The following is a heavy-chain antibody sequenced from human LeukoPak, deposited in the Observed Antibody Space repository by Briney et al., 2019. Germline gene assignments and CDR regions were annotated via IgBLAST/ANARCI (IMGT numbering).Heavy chain of an antibody. Sequence: PSETLSLTCTVSGGSISSYYWSWIRQPPGKELEWIGSFSSAGSTYYNPSLKSRVTISVDTSKNQFSLKLSSVTAADTAVYYCARPRTSGWYFGAFDIWGQGTMVTVSS. CDR1: GGSISSYY. V-gene: IGHV4-59*12. CDR3: ARPRTSGWYFGAFDI. CDR2: FSSAGST. D-gene: IGHD6-19*01. J-gene: IGHJ3*02.